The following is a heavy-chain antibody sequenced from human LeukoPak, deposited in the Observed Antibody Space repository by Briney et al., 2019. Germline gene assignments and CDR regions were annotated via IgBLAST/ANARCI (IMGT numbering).Heavy chain of an antibody. Sequence: SETLSLTCTVSGGSISSSSYYWGWIRQPPGKGLEWIGSIYYSGSTYYNPSLKSRVTISVDTSKNQFSLKLSSVTAADTAVYYCARHGSSRYCSSTSCYSYWFDPWGLGTLVTVSS. CDR2: IYYSGST. J-gene: IGHJ5*02. D-gene: IGHD2-2*01. CDR3: ARHGSSRYCSSTSCYSYWFDP. CDR1: GGSISSSSYY. V-gene: IGHV4-39*01.